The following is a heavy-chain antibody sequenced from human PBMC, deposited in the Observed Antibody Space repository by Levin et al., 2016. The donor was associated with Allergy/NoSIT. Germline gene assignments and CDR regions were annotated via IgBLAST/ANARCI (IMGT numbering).Heavy chain of an antibody. CDR1: GFTFSSYE. J-gene: IGHJ4*02. D-gene: IGHD3-10*01. CDR2: ISSSGSTI. CDR3: ARGGLLWFGEPLYYFDY. Sequence: GESLKISCAASGFTFSSYEMNWVRQAPGKGLEWVSYISSSGSTIYYADSVKGRFTISRDNAKNSLYLQMNSLRAEDTAVYYCARGGLLWFGEPLYYFDYWGQGTLVTVSS. V-gene: IGHV3-48*03.